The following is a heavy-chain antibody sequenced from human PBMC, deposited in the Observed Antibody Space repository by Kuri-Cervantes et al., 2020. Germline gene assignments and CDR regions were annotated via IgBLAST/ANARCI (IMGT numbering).Heavy chain of an antibody. Sequence: SVKVSCKASGGTFSSYAISWVRQAPGQGLEWMEGIIPIFGTANYAQKFQGRVTITADESTSTAYMELSSLRSEDTAVYYCASGVGSPTYFDYWGQGTLVTVSS. D-gene: IGHD3-3*01. CDR1: GGTFSSYA. CDR3: ASGVGSPTYFDY. CDR2: IIPIFGTA. V-gene: IGHV1-69*13. J-gene: IGHJ4*02.